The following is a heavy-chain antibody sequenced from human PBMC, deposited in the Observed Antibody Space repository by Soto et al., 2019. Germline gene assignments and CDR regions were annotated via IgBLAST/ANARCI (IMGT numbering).Heavy chain of an antibody. Sequence: QVQLVQSGAEVKKPGSSVKVSCRASGGTFNNDAVTWVRQAPGQGLEWMGGTIPVSGTANYAQQFQGRVRITADESTNTVYMELSSLRSEDTAMYYCASSYGTSWYGDWWGQGTLVTVSS. J-gene: IGHJ4*02. V-gene: IGHV1-69*01. CDR2: TIPVSGTA. CDR1: GGTFNNDA. D-gene: IGHD6-13*01. CDR3: ASSYGTSWYGDW.